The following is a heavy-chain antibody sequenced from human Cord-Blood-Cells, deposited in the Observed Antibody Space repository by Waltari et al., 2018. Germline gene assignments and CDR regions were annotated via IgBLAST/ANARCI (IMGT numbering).Heavy chain of an antibody. CDR3: ARVGPLWFGELLYYFDY. J-gene: IGHJ4*02. D-gene: IGHD3-10*01. CDR2: IKQDGSEK. V-gene: IGHV3-7*01. CDR1: GFTFSSYW. Sequence: EVQLVESGGGLVQPGGSLRLSCAASGFTFSSYWMSWVRQAPGKGLEWVANIKQDGSEKYYVDSGKVRFTISRDNAKNSLYLQMNSLRAEDTAVYYCARVGPLWFGELLYYFDYWGQGTLVTVSS.